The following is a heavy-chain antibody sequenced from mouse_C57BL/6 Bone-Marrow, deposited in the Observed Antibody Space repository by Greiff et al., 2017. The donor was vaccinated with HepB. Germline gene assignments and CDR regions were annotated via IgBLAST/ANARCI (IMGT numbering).Heavy chain of an antibody. Sequence: QVQLQQPGAELVMPGASVKLSCKASGYTFTSYWMHWVKQRPGQGLEWIGEIDPSDSYTNYNQKFKVKSTLTVDKSSSTAYMQLSSLTSEDSAVYYCARGLRRRYYAMDYWGQGTSVTVSS. V-gene: IGHV1-69*01. CDR1: GYTFTSYW. CDR2: IDPSDSYT. D-gene: IGHD2-2*01. CDR3: ARGLRRRYYAMDY. J-gene: IGHJ4*01.